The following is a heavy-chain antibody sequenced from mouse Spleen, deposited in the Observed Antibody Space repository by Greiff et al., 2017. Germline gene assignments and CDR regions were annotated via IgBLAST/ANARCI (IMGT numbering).Heavy chain of an antibody. CDR3: AREELELGPWFAY. Sequence: VQLQQSGPELVKPGASVKISCKASGYAFSSSWMNWVKQRPGKGLEWIGRIYPGDGDTNCNGKFKGKATLTADKSSSTAYMQLSSLTSEDSAVYFCAREELELGPWFAYWGQGTLVTVSA. J-gene: IGHJ3*01. CDR1: GYAFSSSW. V-gene: IGHV1-82*01. CDR2: IYPGDGDT. D-gene: IGHD4-1*01.